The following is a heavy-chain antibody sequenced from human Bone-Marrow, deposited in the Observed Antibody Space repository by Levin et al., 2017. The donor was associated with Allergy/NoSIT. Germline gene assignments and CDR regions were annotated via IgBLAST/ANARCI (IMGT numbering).Heavy chain of an antibody. J-gene: IGHJ2*01. Sequence: GGSLRLSCAASGFTFSSYSMNWVRQAPGKGLEWVSSISSSSSYIYYADSVKGRFTISRDNAKNSLYLQMNSLRAEDTAVYYCARGMVLLNWYFDLWGRGTLVTVSS. CDR3: ARGMVLLNWYFDL. D-gene: IGHD3-10*01. CDR2: ISSSSSYI. CDR1: GFTFSSYS. V-gene: IGHV3-21*01.